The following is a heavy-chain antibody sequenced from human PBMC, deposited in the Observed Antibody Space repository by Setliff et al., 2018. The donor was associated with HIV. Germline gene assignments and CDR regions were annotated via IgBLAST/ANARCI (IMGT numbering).Heavy chain of an antibody. J-gene: IGHJ3*02. Sequence: LSLTCAVSGYSISNGYYWGWIRQPPGKGLEWIGSIYHSGNTYYNPSLKSRLTISVDTSKNHFSLKLNSVTAADTAVYYCARDRGGYSGYVDIWGQGTMVTVSS. CDR3: ARDRGGYSGYVDI. V-gene: IGHV4-38-2*02. CDR1: GYSISNGYY. D-gene: IGHD5-12*01. CDR2: IYHSGNT.